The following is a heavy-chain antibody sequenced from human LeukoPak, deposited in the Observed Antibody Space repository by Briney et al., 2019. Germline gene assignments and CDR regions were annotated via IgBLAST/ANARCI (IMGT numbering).Heavy chain of an antibody. V-gene: IGHV3-23*01. CDR3: ARAVGAGAFDN. J-gene: IGHJ4*01. Sequence: PGGSLRLSCAASGFTFSTYAMTWVRQAPGKGLEWVSGISTSGDRTYYADSVKGRFTISRDNSKNTLYLQMNSLRAEDTAVYYCARAVGAGAFDNWGHGTLVTVSS. CDR1: GFTFSTYA. D-gene: IGHD1-26*01. CDR2: ISTSGDRT.